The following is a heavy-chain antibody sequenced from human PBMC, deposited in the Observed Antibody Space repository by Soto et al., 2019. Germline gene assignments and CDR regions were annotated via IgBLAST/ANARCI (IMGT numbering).Heavy chain of an antibody. CDR1: GGSISSYY. D-gene: IGHD6-19*01. Sequence: SETLSLTCTVSGGSISSYYWNWIRQPPGKGLEWIGYIYSSGSTNYNPSLKSRLTMSLDTSKNQFSLNLTSVTAADTALYYCARFGSIAVTRFDYWGQGVLVTVS. J-gene: IGHJ4*02. CDR3: ARFGSIAVTRFDY. V-gene: IGHV4-59*08. CDR2: IYSSGST.